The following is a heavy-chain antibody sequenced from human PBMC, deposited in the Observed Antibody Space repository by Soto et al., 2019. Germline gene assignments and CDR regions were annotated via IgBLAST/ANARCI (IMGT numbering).Heavy chain of an antibody. CDR2: ISAYNGNT. CDR3: AREPVDYDILTGYYRYLDY. V-gene: IGHV1-18*01. CDR1: GYTFTSYG. D-gene: IGHD3-9*01. Sequence: ASVKVSCKASGYTFTSYGISWVRQAPGQGLEWMGWISAYNGNTNYAQKLQGRVTMTTDTSTSTAYMELRSLRSDDTAVYYCAREPVDYDILTGYYRYLDYWGQGTLVTVSS. J-gene: IGHJ4*02.